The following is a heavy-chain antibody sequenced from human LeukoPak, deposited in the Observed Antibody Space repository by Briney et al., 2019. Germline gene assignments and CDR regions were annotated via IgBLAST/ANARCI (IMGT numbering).Heavy chain of an antibody. CDR1: GGSISSSSYY. V-gene: IGHV4-39*01. Sequence: PSETLSLTCTVSGGSISSSSYYWGWIRQPPGKGLEWIGSIYYSGSTYYNPSLKSRVTISVDTFKNQFPLKLSSVTAADTAVYYCARRYYYDSSGYYQGYYFDYWGQGTLVTVSS. CDR2: IYYSGST. D-gene: IGHD3-22*01. CDR3: ARRYYYDSSGYYQGYYFDY. J-gene: IGHJ4*02.